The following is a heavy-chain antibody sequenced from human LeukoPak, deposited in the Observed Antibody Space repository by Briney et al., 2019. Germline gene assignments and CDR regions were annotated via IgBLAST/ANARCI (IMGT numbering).Heavy chain of an antibody. CDR3: ASSTAAAIYDY. V-gene: IGHV1-18*01. Sequence: ASVKVSCKASGYTFTSYGISWVRQAPGQGLEWMGWISAYNGNTNYAQKFQGRVTITRDTSASTAYMELSSLRSEDTAVYYCASSTAAAIYDYWGQGTLVTVSS. CDR1: GYTFTSYG. CDR2: ISAYNGNT. J-gene: IGHJ4*02. D-gene: IGHD6-13*01.